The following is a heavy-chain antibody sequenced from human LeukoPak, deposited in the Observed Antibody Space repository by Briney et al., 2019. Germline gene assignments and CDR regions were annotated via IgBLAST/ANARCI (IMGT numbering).Heavy chain of an antibody. CDR1: GGSINNYY. Sequence: SETLSLTCTVSGGSINNYYWSWIRQPPGKGLEWIGYIYYSGSTNYNPSLKSRVTISVDTSKNQFSLKLSSVTAADTAVYYCARLAIRGIDFSNPEFDPWGQGTLVTVSS. D-gene: IGHD4-11*01. V-gene: IGHV4-59*08. J-gene: IGHJ5*02. CDR3: ARLAIRGIDFSNPEFDP. CDR2: IYYSGST.